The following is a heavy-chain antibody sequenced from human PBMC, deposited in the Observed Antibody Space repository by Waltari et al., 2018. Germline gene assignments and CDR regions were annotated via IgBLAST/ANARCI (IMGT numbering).Heavy chain of an antibody. CDR1: RFTFGSYA. Sequence: ELQLVESGGGLVQPGGSLRLSCAGPRFTFGSYAMSWVRPPPGKGLEWVSSISGGGGSTYYSDSVKGRFTISRDNSKNTLYLQMNSLRAEDTAIYYCAKDDGGTYQGPFDVWGQGTMVTVSS. J-gene: IGHJ3*01. CDR2: ISGGGGST. D-gene: IGHD3-16*02. V-gene: IGHV3-23*04. CDR3: AKDDGGTYQGPFDV.